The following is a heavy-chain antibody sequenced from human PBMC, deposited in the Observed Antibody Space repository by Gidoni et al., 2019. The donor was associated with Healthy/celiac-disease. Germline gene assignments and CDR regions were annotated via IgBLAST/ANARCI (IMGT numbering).Heavy chain of an antibody. J-gene: IGHJ6*02. Sequence: QLQLQESGPGLVKPSETLSLTCTVSGGSISSSSYYWGWIRQPPGKGLEWIWSIYYSGSTYYNPSLKSRVTISVDTSKNQFSLKLSSVTAADTAVYYCARDGGRGYGMDVWGQGTTVTVSS. CDR1: GGSISSSSYY. V-gene: IGHV4-39*07. D-gene: IGHD3-16*01. CDR2: IYYSGST. CDR3: ARDGGRGYGMDV.